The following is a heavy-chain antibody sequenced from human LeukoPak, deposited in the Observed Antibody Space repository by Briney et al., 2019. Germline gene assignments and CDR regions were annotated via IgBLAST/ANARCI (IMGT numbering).Heavy chain of an antibody. CDR1: GNTFTGYY. D-gene: IGHD2-15*01. CDR3: ASEYCSGGNCYFDY. J-gene: IGHJ4*02. Sequence: GASVKVSCKAPGNTFTGYYMHWVRQAPGQGLEWMGWINPNSGGTNYAQKFQGRVTMTRDTSISTAYMELSRLRSDDTAIYYCASEYCSGGNCYFDYWGQGTLVTVSS. V-gene: IGHV1-2*02. CDR2: INPNSGGT.